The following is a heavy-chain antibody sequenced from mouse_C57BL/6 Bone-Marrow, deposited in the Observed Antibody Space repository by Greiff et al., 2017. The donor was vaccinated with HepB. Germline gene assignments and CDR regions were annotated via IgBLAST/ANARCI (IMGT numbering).Heavy chain of an antibody. D-gene: IGHD2-3*01. CDR3: ARDGYYPYYFDY. CDR2: ISGGGGNT. Sequence: EVQLVESGGGLVKPGGSLKLSCAASGFTSCSYTMSWVRQTPEKRLEWVATISGGGGNTYYPDSVKGRFTISRDNAKNTLYLQMSSLRSEDTALYYCARDGYYPYYFDYWGQGTTLTVSS. V-gene: IGHV5-9*01. J-gene: IGHJ2*01. CDR1: GFTSCSYT.